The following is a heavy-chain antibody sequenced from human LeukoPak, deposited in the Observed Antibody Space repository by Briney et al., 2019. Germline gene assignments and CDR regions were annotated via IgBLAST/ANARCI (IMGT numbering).Heavy chain of an antibody. V-gene: IGHV1-24*01. Sequence: GASVKVSCKVSGYTLTELSMHWVRQAPGKGLEWMGGFDPEDGETIYAQKFQGRVTMTEDTSTDTAYMELSSLRSEDTAVYYCARVLGLYNWNSPLAYWGQGTLVTVSS. CDR2: FDPEDGET. CDR1: GYTLTELS. CDR3: ARVLGLYNWNSPLAY. D-gene: IGHD1-20*01. J-gene: IGHJ4*02.